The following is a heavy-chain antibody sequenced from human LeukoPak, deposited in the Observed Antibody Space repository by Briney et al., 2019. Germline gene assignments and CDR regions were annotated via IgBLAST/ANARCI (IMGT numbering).Heavy chain of an antibody. J-gene: IGHJ6*02. CDR1: GFTFSGSA. CDR2: IRSKANSYAT. D-gene: IGHD3-3*02. V-gene: IGHV3-73*01. Sequence: PGGSLRLSCAASGFTFSGSAMHLVRQASGKGLEWVGRIRSKANSYATAYAASVKGRFTISRDDSKNTAYLQMNSLKTEDTAVYYCTRRPISRNYYYYGMDVWGQGTTVTVSS. CDR3: TRRPISRNYYYYGMDV.